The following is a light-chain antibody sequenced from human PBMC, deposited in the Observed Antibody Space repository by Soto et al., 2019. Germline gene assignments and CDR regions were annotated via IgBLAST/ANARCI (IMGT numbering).Light chain of an antibody. V-gene: IGLV2-14*03. J-gene: IGLJ2*01. CDR2: DVT. CDR1: NSDVDGYNY. Sequence: QSALTQPASVSGSPGQSITISCTGINSDVDGYNYVSWYRQHPGKAPKLMIYDVTNRPSGVSNRFSGSKSGNTASLTISGLQAEDEADYFCSSYSYINAPVVFGGGTKLTVL. CDR3: SSYSYINAPVV.